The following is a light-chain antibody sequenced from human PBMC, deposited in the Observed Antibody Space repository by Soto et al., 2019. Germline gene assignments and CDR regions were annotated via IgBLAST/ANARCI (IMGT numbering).Light chain of an antibody. CDR1: QSVSSRD. Sequence: EIVLPQSPGTLSLSPGERATLSCRASQSVSSRDLAWYQQKPGQAPRLLIYATSSRATGIPDRFSGSGSGTDFTLTISRLEPEDFALYYCQQYATSPLTFGGGTKVEIK. CDR3: QQYATSPLT. CDR2: ATS. J-gene: IGKJ4*01. V-gene: IGKV3-20*01.